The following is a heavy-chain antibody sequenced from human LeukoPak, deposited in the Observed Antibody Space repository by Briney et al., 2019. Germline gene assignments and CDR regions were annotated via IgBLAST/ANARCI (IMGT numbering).Heavy chain of an antibody. D-gene: IGHD6-19*01. CDR1: GFTFSNYA. CDR3: AKDRGASDWHWIFDY. V-gene: IGHV3-23*01. CDR2: VSDSGVNT. Sequence: SGGSLRLSCAASGFTFSNYAMSWVRQAPGKGLEWVSAVSDSGVNTYYADSVKGRFTIARDNSKNTLYLQMNSLRAEDTAVYYCAKDRGASDWHWIFDYWGLGTLVTVSS. J-gene: IGHJ4*02.